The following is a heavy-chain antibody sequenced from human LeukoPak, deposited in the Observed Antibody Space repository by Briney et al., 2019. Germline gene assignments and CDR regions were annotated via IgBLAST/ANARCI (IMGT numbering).Heavy chain of an antibody. Sequence: PSETLSLTCTVSDGSISTYYWNWIRQPPGQGLEWIGGIYHSGSTYYNPSLKSLVTISVDTSKNQFSLKLSSVTAADTAVYYCAKEGAGFRVGFDIWGHGTMVTVSS. CDR1: DGSISTYY. J-gene: IGHJ3*02. CDR3: AKEGAGFRVGFDI. D-gene: IGHD3-10*01. CDR2: IYHSGST. V-gene: IGHV4-59*01.